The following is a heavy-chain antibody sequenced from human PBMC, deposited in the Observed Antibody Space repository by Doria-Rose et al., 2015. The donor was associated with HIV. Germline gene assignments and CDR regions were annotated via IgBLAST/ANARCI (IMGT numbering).Heavy chain of an antibody. CDR3: ARIKSSRWYHKYYFDF. Sequence: ESGPVLVKPTETLTLTCTVSGVSLSSPGMGVSWIRRPPGKALEWLANIFSDDERSYKTSLNSRLSISRSTSKSQVVLTMTDMDPVDTATYYCARIKSSRWYHKYYFDFWGQGTLVIVSA. D-gene: IGHD6-13*01. V-gene: IGHV2-26*01. CDR1: GVSLSSPGMG. CDR2: IFSDDER. J-gene: IGHJ4*02.